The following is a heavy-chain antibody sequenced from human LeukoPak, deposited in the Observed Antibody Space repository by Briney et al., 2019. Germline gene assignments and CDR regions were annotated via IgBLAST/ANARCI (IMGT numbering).Heavy chain of an antibody. V-gene: IGHV3-48*02. CDR1: GFTFSSYS. Sequence: PGGSLRLSCAASGFTFSSYSMNWVRQAPGKGLEWVSYISSSSSTIYYADSVKGRFTISRDNAKNSLYLQMNSLRDEDTAVYYCARVGYCSSTSCYLIEDYWGQGTLVTVSS. D-gene: IGHD2-2*01. J-gene: IGHJ4*02. CDR2: ISSSSSTI. CDR3: ARVGYCSSTSCYLIEDY.